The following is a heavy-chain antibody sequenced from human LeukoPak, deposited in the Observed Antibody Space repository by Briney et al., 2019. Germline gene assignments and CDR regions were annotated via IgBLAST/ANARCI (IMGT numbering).Heavy chain of an antibody. V-gene: IGHV4-59*01. J-gene: IGHJ4*02. D-gene: IGHD1-26*01. CDR1: GGSIRSYY. Sequence: SETLSLTCTVSGGSIRSYYWRWIGQPPGKGLEGVGYIYYSGSTNYNPSLQSRVTISVDTSKNQFSLKLSSVTAADTAVYYCAREGRGSWAWYFDYWGQGTLVTVSS. CDR3: AREGRGSWAWYFDY. CDR2: IYYSGST.